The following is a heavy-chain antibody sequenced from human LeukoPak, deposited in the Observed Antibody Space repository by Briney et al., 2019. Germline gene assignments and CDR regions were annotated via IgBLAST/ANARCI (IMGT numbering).Heavy chain of an antibody. J-gene: IGHJ4*02. CDR1: GSSFTNYW. CDR2: IDPSDSYT. Sequence: GESLQISCKGSGSSFTNYWISWVRQLPGKGLGWMGRIDPSDSYTNYSPSFQGHVTISVDKSISTAYLQWSSLKASDTAMYYCARRDYGVDFDYWGQGTLVTVSS. CDR3: ARRDYGVDFDY. D-gene: IGHD4-17*01. V-gene: IGHV5-10-1*01.